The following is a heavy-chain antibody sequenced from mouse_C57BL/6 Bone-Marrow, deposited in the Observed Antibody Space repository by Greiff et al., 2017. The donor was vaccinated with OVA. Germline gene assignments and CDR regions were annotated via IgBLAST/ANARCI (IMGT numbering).Heavy chain of an antibody. CDR3: ARRERWFEAMDY. J-gene: IGHJ4*01. CDR2: ISSGGSYT. Sequence: DVHLVESGGDLVKPGGSLKLSCAASGFTFSSYGMSWVRQTPDKRLEWVATISSGGSYTYYPDSVKGRFTISRDNAKNTLYLQMSSLKSEDTAMYYCARRERWFEAMDYWGQGTSVTVSS. CDR1: GFTFSSYG. V-gene: IGHV5-6*02. D-gene: IGHD1-1*02.